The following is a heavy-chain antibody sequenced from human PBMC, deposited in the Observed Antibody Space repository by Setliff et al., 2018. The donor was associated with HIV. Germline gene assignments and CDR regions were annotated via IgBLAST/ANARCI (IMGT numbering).Heavy chain of an antibody. Sequence: GGSLRLSCATSGFTFSSYGMHWVRQAPGKGLEWVAVIWYDGSNKYYADSVKGRFAISRDNSKNTLYLQMNNLRVEDTAVYYCAKDPQTRRLRFSYYYYYMDVWGKGATVTVSS. V-gene: IGHV3-33*06. J-gene: IGHJ6*03. CDR2: IWYDGSNK. D-gene: IGHD3-3*01. CDR1: GFTFSSYG. CDR3: AKDPQTRRLRFSYYYYYMDV.